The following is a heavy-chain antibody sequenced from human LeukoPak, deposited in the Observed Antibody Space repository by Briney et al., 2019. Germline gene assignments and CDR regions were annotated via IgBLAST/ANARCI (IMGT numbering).Heavy chain of an antibody. V-gene: IGHV7-4-1*02. CDR1: GYTFTSYA. CDR2: INTKTGNP. J-gene: IGHJ4*02. D-gene: IGHD6-19*01. CDR3: ARDWYSSGWYGTQPGY. Sequence: ASVKVSCKASGYTFTSYAMNWVRQAPGQGLERMGWINTKTGNPTYAQGFTGRFVFSLDTSVSTAYLQISSLKAEDTAVYYCARDWYSSGWYGTQPGYWGQGTLVTVSS.